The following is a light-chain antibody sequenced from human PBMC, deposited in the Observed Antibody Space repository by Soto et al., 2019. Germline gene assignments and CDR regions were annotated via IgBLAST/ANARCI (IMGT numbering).Light chain of an antibody. V-gene: IGKV3-15*01. Sequence: EIVMTQSPATLSVSPGERATLSCRASQSVSSNLAWYQQKPGQAPRLLIYGASTRATVIPARFSGSGSGTEFNLTISVLQSEDFAVYYCQQYNNWPPWTFGQGTKVEIK. J-gene: IGKJ1*01. CDR1: QSVSSN. CDR3: QQYNNWPPWT. CDR2: GAS.